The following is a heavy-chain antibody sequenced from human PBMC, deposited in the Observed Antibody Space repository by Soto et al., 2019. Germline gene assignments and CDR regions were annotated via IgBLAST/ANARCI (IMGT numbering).Heavy chain of an antibody. J-gene: IGHJ3*02. Sequence: QPGGSLRLSCAASGFTFSSYSMNWVRQAPGKGLEWVSYISSSSSTIYYADSVKGRFTISRDNAKNSLYLQMNSLRDEDTAVYYCARGTYLGLRWYHDAFDIWGQGTMVTVSS. D-gene: IGHD4-17*01. V-gene: IGHV3-48*02. CDR3: ARGTYLGLRWYHDAFDI. CDR1: GFTFSSYS. CDR2: ISSSSSTI.